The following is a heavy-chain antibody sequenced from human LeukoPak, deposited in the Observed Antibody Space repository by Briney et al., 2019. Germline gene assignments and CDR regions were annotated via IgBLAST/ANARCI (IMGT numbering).Heavy chain of an antibody. J-gene: IGHJ4*02. Sequence: ASVKVSCKASGYTFTDYYIHWVRQAPGQGLEWMGWINPNSGGTNSAQKFQGRVTMTTDMSTSTVYMDLSSLRSEDMAVYFCARADSDYDGFDYWGQGTLVTVSS. CDR2: INPNSGGT. CDR3: ARADSDYDGFDY. V-gene: IGHV1-2*02. CDR1: GYTFTDYY. D-gene: IGHD3-22*01.